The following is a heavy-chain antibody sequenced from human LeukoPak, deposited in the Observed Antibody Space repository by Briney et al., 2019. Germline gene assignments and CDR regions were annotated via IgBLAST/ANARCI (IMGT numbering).Heavy chain of an antibody. D-gene: IGHD3-10*01. V-gene: IGHV1-2*02. CDR3: ARGLRAYYYGSGSYCYFDY. J-gene: IGHJ4*02. Sequence: ASVKVSCKASGYTFTGYYMHWVRQAPGQGLEWMGWINPNSGGTNYAQKFQGRVTMTRDTSISTAYMELSRLRSDDTAVYYCARGLRAYYYGSGSYCYFDYWGQGTLVTVSS. CDR1: GYTFTGYY. CDR2: INPNSGGT.